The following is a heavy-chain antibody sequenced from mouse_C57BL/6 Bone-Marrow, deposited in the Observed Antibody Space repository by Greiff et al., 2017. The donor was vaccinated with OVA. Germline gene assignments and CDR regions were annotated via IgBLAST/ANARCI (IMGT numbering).Heavy chain of an antibody. Sequence: VQGVESGAELVRPGASVKLSCKASGYTFTDYYINWVKQRPGQGLEWIARIYPGSGNTYYNEKFKGKATLTAEKSSSTAYMQLSSLTSEDSAVYFCARSLGLDYWGQGTTLTVSS. J-gene: IGHJ2*01. D-gene: IGHD4-1*01. CDR2: IYPGSGNT. CDR3: ARSLGLDY. V-gene: IGHV1-76*01. CDR1: GYTFTDYY.